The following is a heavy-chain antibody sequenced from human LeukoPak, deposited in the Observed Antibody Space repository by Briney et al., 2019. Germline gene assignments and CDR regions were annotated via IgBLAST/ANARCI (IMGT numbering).Heavy chain of an antibody. CDR2: IQYDRTNE. Sequence: AGGSLRLSCAASAFTFSSYGMHWVRQAPGKGLEWVAYIQYDRTNEQYAHSVKGRFRISRDNSNNILYLQMNSLKTEDTAVYYCTRNYDILSGAVKGVWFDPWGQGTLVTVSS. D-gene: IGHD3-9*01. CDR3: TRNYDILSGAVKGVWFDP. CDR1: AFTFSSYG. J-gene: IGHJ5*02. V-gene: IGHV3-30*02.